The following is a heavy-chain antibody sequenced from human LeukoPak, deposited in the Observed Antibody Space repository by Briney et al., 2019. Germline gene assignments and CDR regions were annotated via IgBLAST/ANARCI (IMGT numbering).Heavy chain of an antibody. CDR2: IYTSGST. J-gene: IGHJ4*02. V-gene: IGHV4-4*07. Sequence: PSETLSLTCTVSGGSISSYYWSWIRQPAGKGLEWIGRIYTSGSTNYNPSLKSRVTMSVDTSKNQFSLKLSSVPAAYTAVYYCARSYSGYDRDNLDYWGQGTLVTVSS. D-gene: IGHD5-12*01. CDR3: ARSYSGYDRDNLDY. CDR1: GGSISSYY.